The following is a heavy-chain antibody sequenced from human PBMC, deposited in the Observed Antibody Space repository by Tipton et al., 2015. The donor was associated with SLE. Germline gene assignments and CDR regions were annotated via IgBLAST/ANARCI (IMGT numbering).Heavy chain of an antibody. CDR3: ARRHYSGPVAI. CDR2: IFYTGST. CDR1: DGSISSSNYY. Sequence: TLSLTSTVSDGSISSSNYYWGWIRQPPGKGLEWFGSIFYTGSTYYNPSLKSRVSFSIDPSKHQFSLKLNSVTAADTSVYYCARRHYSGPVAIGVQVTLVTVST. J-gene: IGHJ4*02. V-gene: IGHV4-39*07. D-gene: IGHD5-12*01.